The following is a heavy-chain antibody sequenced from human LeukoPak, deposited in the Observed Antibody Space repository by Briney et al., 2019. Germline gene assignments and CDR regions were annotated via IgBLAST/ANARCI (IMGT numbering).Heavy chain of an antibody. CDR1: GFTFSSYW. D-gene: IGHD6-13*01. CDR2: IKQDGSEK. CDR3: ARAVIHSSSWYYYYYMDV. V-gene: IGHV3-7*01. Sequence: GGSLRLSCAASGFTFSSYWMSWVRQAPGKGLEWVANIKQDGSEKYYVDSVKGRFTISRGNAKNSLYLQMNSLRAEDTAVYYCARAVIHSSSWYYYYYMDVWGKGTTVTVSS. J-gene: IGHJ6*03.